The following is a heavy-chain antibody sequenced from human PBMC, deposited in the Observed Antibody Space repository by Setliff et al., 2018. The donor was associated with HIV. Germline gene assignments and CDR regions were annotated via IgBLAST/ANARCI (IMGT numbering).Heavy chain of an antibody. CDR1: GFTFSNAW. V-gene: IGHV3-15*01. Sequence: GGSLRLSCAASGFTFSNAWMSWVRQAPGKGLEWVGRIKSKTDGGTTYYVTPVKGRFTISRDDSKTTLYLQMSSLKTEDTAIYYCTTKKAALAFWGQGTLVTVSS. CDR3: TTKKAALAF. D-gene: IGHD6-6*01. CDR2: IKSKTDGGTT. J-gene: IGHJ4*02.